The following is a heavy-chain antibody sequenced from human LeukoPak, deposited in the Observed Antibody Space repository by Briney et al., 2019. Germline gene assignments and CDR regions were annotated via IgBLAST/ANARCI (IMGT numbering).Heavy chain of an antibody. CDR2: IGATGSTA. CDR3: ARGESSSWYYYFDY. Sequence: GGSLRLSCAASGFTFSSYAINWVRQAPGKGLEWVSVIGATGSTAFYTDSVKGRFTISRDNSINTLFLQMNSLRAEDTAVYYCARGESSSWYYYFDYWGQGTLVTVSS. J-gene: IGHJ4*02. CDR1: GFTFSSYA. V-gene: IGHV3-23*01. D-gene: IGHD6-13*01.